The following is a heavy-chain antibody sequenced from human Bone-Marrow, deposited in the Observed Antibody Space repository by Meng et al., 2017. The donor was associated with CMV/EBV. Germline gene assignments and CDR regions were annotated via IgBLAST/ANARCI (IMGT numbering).Heavy chain of an antibody. CDR2: ISYDGSSK. V-gene: IGHV3-30-3*01. J-gene: IGHJ3*02. CDR3: ARESRAFDI. Sequence: GGSLRLSCAASGFTFSSYAMHWVRQAPGKGLEWVAVISYDGSSKYYADSVKCRFTISRDHSKNTLYLQMNSLRAEDTAVYYCARESRAFDIWGQGTMVTVSS. CDR1: GFTFSSYA.